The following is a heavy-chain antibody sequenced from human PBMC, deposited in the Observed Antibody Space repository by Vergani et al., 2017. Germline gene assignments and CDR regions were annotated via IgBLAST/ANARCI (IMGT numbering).Heavy chain of an antibody. CDR1: GFTFSRHW. D-gene: IGHD6-13*01. V-gene: IGHV3-74*01. J-gene: IGHJ4*02. CDR2: VNPEGTNT. CDR3: ARAGSTSWFDYFDY. Sequence: EVQLVESGGGLVQPGGSLRLSCAASGFTFSRHWMHWVRQAPGKGLVWVSRVNPEGTNTPYADSVKGRFTISRDNAKNSLYLQMNSLRAEDTAFYHCARAGSTSWFDYFDYWGRGTLVTVSS.